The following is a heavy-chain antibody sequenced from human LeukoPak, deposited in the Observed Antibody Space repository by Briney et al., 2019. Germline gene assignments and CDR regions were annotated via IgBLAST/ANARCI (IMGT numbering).Heavy chain of an antibody. V-gene: IGHV1-2*02. CDR1: GYTFTDYH. D-gene: IGHD4-17*01. CDR2: INPNSGGT. CDR3: ARGSWATVTIAGPHDY. J-gene: IGHJ4*02. Sequence: ASVKVSCKASGYTFTDYHIHWVRQAPGQGLEWMGWINPNSGGTNYAQNFQGRVTMTRDTSISTAYTEVSRLTYDDTAIYYCARGSWATVTIAGPHDYWGQGTLVTVSS.